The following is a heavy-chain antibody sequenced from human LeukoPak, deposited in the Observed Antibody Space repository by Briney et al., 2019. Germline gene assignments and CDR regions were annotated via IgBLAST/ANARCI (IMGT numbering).Heavy chain of an antibody. J-gene: IGHJ3*02. CDR2: IWYDGSNK. Sequence: PGGSLRLSCAASGFTFSSYGMHWVRQAPGKGLEWVAVIWYDGSNKYYADSVKGRFTVSRDNSKNTLYLQMNSLRAEDTAVYYCARGGVGATGAFDIWGQGTMVTVSS. V-gene: IGHV3-33*01. D-gene: IGHD1-26*01. CDR1: GFTFSSYG. CDR3: ARGGVGATGAFDI.